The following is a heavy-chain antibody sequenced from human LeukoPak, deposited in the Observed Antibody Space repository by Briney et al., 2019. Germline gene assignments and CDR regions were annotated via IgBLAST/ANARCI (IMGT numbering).Heavy chain of an antibody. CDR3: ARDLAAAGRDY. J-gene: IGHJ4*02. CDR1: GYTFTSYY. D-gene: IGHD6-13*01. Sequence: ASVKVSCKASGYTFTSYYMHWVRQAPGQGLEWMGIINPSGGSTSYAQKFQGRVTMTRDMSTSTVYMELSSLRSEDTAGYYCARDLAAAGRDYWGQGTLVTVSS. V-gene: IGHV1-46*01. CDR2: INPSGGST.